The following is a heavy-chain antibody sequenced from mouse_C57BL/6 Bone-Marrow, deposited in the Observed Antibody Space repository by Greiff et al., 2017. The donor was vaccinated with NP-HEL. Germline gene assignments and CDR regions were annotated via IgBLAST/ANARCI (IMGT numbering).Heavy chain of an antibody. V-gene: IGHV2-2*01. J-gene: IGHJ3*01. CDR1: GFSLTSYG. D-gene: IGHD1-1*01. CDR3: ARKPGSSYSWFAY. Sequence: VQGVESGPGLVQPSQSLSITCTVSGFSLTSYGVHWVRQSPGKGLEWLGVIWSGGSTDYNAAFISRLSISKDNSKSQVFFKMNSLQADDTAIYYCARKPGSSYSWFAYWGQGTLVTVSA. CDR2: IWSGGST.